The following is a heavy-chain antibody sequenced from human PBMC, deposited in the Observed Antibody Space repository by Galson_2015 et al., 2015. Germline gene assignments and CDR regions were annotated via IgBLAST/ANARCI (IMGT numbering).Heavy chain of an antibody. CDR1: GFTFSSYS. V-gene: IGHV3-21*01. CDR3: ARDHYYDSSVYYGFWVGPDF. CDR2: ISSSSSYI. J-gene: IGHJ4*02. D-gene: IGHD3-22*01. Sequence: SLRLSCAASGFTFSSYSMNWVRQAPGKGLEWVSSISSSSSYIYYADSVRGRFTISRDSAKNSLYLQMNSLRAEDTAVYYCARDHYYDSSVYYGFWVGPDFWGQGTLVPVSS.